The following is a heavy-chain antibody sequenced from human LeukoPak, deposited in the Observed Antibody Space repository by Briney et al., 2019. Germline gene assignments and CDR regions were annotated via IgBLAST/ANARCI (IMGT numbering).Heavy chain of an antibody. CDR3: VRDVGFFHMDV. CDR1: GITFGSHW. Sequence: GGSLRLSCTASGITFGSHWMSWVRQAAGKGREGVGYIKPDGSESYYVDSVKGRFAISRDNAKNSLYLQMNSLRAEDTAVYYCVRDVGFFHMDVWGKGTTVTVSS. J-gene: IGHJ6*03. CDR2: IKPDGSES. D-gene: IGHD1-26*01. V-gene: IGHV3-7*01.